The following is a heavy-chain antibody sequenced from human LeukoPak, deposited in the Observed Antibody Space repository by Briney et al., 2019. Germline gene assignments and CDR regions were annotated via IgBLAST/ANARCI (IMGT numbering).Heavy chain of an antibody. J-gene: IGHJ5*02. V-gene: IGHV4-39*07. CDR1: GGSISSGSFY. D-gene: IGHD2-2*01. CDR3: AREDCSSSSCSHNGMNWFDP. Sequence: PSETPSLTCTVSGGSISSGSFYWGWIRQPPGKGLEWIGSVFYSGNTYYNLSLKSRVSISVDTSRNQFSLKLSSVTAADTAVYYCAREDCSSSSCSHNGMNWFDPWGQGTLVTVSS. CDR2: VFYSGNT.